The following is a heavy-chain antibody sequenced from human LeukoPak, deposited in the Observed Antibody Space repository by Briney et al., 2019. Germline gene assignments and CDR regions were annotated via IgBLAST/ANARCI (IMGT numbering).Heavy chain of an antibody. V-gene: IGHV1-8*01. Sequence: GASVKVSCKASGYTFTSYDINWVRQATGQGREWMGWMNPNSGNTGYAQKFQGKVTMTRNTSISTAYMELSSLRSEDTAVYYCARLPDGAPFDYWGQGTLVTVSS. D-gene: IGHD1-26*01. CDR1: GYTFTSYD. CDR3: ARLPDGAPFDY. CDR2: MNPNSGNT. J-gene: IGHJ4*02.